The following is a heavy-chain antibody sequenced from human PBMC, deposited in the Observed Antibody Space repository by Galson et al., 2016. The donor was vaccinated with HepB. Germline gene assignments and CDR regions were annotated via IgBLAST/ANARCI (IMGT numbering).Heavy chain of an antibody. Sequence: QSGAEVKKPGESLRISCNTSGFSFTRYWVAWVRQTPGKGLEWMGIIYPDDSDVKYSPSFQGQVTISADKSINTAYLQWSSLKSSDTAMYYCTRRALIGLQAYGYFDHWGPGTLVTVSS. CDR1: GFSFTRYW. V-gene: IGHV5-51*01. CDR3: TRRALIGLQAYGYFDH. D-gene: IGHD3-16*01. CDR2: IYPDDSDV. J-gene: IGHJ2*01.